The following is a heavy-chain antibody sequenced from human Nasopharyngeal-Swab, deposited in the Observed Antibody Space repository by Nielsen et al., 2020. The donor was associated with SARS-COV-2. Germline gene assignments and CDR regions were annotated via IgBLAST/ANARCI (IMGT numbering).Heavy chain of an antibody. CDR1: GGSISSYY. J-gene: IGHJ6*02. V-gene: IGHV4-59*13. D-gene: IGHD1-26*01. Sequence: GSLRLSCTVSGGSISSYYWSWIRQPPGKGLEWIGHIYYSGSTNYNPSLKSRVTISVDTSKNQFSLKLSSVTAADTAVYYCARSNSELPYYYYGMDVWGQGTTVTVSS. CDR3: ARSNSELPYYYYGMDV. CDR2: IYYSGST.